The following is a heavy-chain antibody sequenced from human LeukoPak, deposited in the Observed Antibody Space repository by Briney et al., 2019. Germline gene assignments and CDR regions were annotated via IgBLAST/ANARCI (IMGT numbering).Heavy chain of an antibody. CDR1: GGTFSSYA. Sequence: SVTVPCKASGGTFSSYAISWVRQAPGQGLEWMGGIIPIFGTANYAQKFQGRVTITADESTSTAYMELSSLRSEDTAVYYCARSTLLDPNWFDPWGQGTLVTVSS. J-gene: IGHJ5*02. CDR3: ARSTLLDPNWFDP. V-gene: IGHV1-69*01. CDR2: IIPIFGTA. D-gene: IGHD3-10*01.